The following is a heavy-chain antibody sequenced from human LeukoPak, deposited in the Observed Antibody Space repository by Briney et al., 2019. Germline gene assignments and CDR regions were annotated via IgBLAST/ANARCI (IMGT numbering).Heavy chain of an antibody. J-gene: IGHJ3*02. CDR2: IYYSGST. Sequence: SETLSLTCTVSGGSISSYYWSWIRQPPGKGLEWIGYIYYSGSTNYNPSLKSRVTISVDTSKNQFSLKLSSVTAADTAVYYCARDRPDYYDSSGYHLAASDIWGQGTMVTVSS. CDR1: GGSISSYY. CDR3: ARDRPDYYDSSGYHLAASDI. D-gene: IGHD3-22*01. V-gene: IGHV4-59*01.